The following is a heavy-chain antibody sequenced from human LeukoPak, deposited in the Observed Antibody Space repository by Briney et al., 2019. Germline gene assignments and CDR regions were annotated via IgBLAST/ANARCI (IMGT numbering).Heavy chain of an antibody. V-gene: IGHV7-4-1*02. CDR2: INTNTGNP. D-gene: IGHD3-10*01. Sequence: ASVKVSCKASGYTFTSYAMNWVRQAPGQGLEWMGWINTNTGNPTYAQGFTGRFVFSLDTSVSTAYLQISSLKAEDTAVYYCARDPGVGELYYYYGMDVWGQGTTVTVSS. J-gene: IGHJ6*02. CDR3: ARDPGVGELYYYYGMDV. CDR1: GYTFTSYA.